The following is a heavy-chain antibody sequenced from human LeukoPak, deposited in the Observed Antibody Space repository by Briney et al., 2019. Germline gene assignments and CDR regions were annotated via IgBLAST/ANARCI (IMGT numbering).Heavy chain of an antibody. V-gene: IGHV4-61*01. CDR1: GGSFSSGSYY. Sequence: SETLSLTCTVSGGSFSSGSYYWSWIRQPPGKGLEWIGYIYYSGSTNYNPSLKGRVTISVDTSKNQFSLKLSSVTAADTAVYYCARDGSEAPFDPWGQGTLVTVSS. D-gene: IGHD5-12*01. CDR2: IYYSGST. J-gene: IGHJ5*02. CDR3: ARDGSEAPFDP.